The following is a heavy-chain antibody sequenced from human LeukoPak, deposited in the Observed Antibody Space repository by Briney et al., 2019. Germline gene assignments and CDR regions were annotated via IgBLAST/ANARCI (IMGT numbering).Heavy chain of an antibody. CDR2: INHSGST. J-gene: IGHJ4*02. D-gene: IGHD3-22*01. CDR1: GGSFSGYY. Sequence: PSETLSLTCAVYGGSFSGYYWSWIRQPPGKGLEWIGEINHSGSTNYNPSLKSRVTISVDTSKSQFSLKLSSVTAADTAVYYCARRAYYYDSSGYGTLIDYWGQGTLVTVSS. CDR3: ARRAYYYDSSGYGTLIDY. V-gene: IGHV4-34*01.